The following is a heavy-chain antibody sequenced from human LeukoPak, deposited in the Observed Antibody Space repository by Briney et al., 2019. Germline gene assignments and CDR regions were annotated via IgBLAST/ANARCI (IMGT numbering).Heavy chain of an antibody. Sequence: GGSLRLSCAASGFTFSSYSMSWVRQAPGKGLEWVSSVGSSRSYIYYADSVRGRFTISRDNAKNSLYLQMNGLRAEDTAVYYCARGWSSYYFDYWGQGTLVTVSS. CDR3: ARGWSSYYFDY. CDR2: VGSSRSYI. D-gene: IGHD2-15*01. V-gene: IGHV3-21*01. J-gene: IGHJ4*02. CDR1: GFTFSSYS.